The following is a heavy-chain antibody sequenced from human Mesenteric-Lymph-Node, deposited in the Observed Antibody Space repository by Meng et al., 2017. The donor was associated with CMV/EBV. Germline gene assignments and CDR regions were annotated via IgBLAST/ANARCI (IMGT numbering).Heavy chain of an antibody. CDR2: INHSGST. J-gene: IGHJ5*02. CDR1: GGSFSGYY. CDR3: ARPHYYGSGSSPWFDP. D-gene: IGHD3-10*01. Sequence: QVQLQQWGAGLLKPSETLSLTCAVYGGSFSGYYWSWIRQPPGKGLEWIGEINHSGSTYYNPSLKSRVTISVDTSKNQFSLKLSSVTAADTAVYYCARPHYYGSGSSPWFDPWGQGTLVTVSS. V-gene: IGHV4-34*01.